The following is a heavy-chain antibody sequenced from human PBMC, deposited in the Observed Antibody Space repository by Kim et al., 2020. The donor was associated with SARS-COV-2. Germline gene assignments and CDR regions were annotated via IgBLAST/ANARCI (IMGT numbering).Heavy chain of an antibody. Sequence: GESLKISCKGSGYSFTSYWIGWVRQMPGKGLEWMGSIYHGDSDTEYSPSFQGQVTITADKSISTVYLQWSSLKASDTAMYYCARLAMVRGVISVWGQGTTVTVSS. CDR1: GYSFTSYW. J-gene: IGHJ6*02. V-gene: IGHV5-51*01. D-gene: IGHD3-10*01. CDR2: IYHGDSDT. CDR3: ARLAMVRGVISV.